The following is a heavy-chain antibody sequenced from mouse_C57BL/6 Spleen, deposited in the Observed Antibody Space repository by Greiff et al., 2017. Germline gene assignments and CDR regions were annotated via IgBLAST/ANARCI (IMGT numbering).Heavy chain of an antibody. CDR1: GFNIKNTY. CDR3: ASDYGRGWYFDV. J-gene: IGHJ1*03. CDR2: IDPANGNT. V-gene: IGHV14-3*01. D-gene: IGHD1-1*01. Sequence: VQLQQSVAELVRPGASVKLSCTASGFNIKNTYMHWVKQRPEQGLEWIGRIDPANGNTEYAPKFQGKATITADTSSNTAYLQLSSLTSEDTAIYSWASDYGRGWYFDVWGTGTPVTVSS.